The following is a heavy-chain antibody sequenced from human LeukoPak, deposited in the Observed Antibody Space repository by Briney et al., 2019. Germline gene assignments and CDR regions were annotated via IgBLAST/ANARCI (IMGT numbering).Heavy chain of an antibody. V-gene: IGHV3-21*01. CDR2: IDTTSYT. Sequence: GGSLRLSCAASGFIFSSYSMNWVRQAPGKGLEWVASIDTTSYTYHADSVKGRFTISRDNAKMSLFLQMNSLRPEDTAVYLCATEGRGVHFDSWGQGTLVTVSS. CDR1: GFIFSSYS. CDR3: ATEGRGVHFDS. J-gene: IGHJ4*02. D-gene: IGHD3-10*01.